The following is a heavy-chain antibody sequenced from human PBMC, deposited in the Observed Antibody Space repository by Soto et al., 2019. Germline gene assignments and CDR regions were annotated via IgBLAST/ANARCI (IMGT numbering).Heavy chain of an antibody. Sequence: PGKSLKISCKGSGYRFASYRIAWVRQMPGKGLEWMGIIDPSDSDIRYSPSFQGRVTISADKSISTAYLQWSSLKASDTAIYYCARSSFDNFDYWGHGTLVTVSS. J-gene: IGHJ4*01. CDR3: ARSSFDNFDY. CDR1: GYRFASYR. CDR2: IDPSDSDI. V-gene: IGHV5-51*03. D-gene: IGHD3-9*01.